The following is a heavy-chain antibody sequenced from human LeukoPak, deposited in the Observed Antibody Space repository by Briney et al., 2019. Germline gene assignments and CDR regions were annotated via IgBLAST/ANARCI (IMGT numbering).Heavy chain of an antibody. CDR2: ISSSGSTI. D-gene: IGHD3-22*01. Sequence: GGSLRLSCAASGFTFSDYYMSWIRQAPGKGLEWVSYISSSGSTIYYADSVKGRFTISRDIGKNSLYLQMNSLRAEDTAVYYCAASSGSGNYAYYFDYWGQGTLVTVSS. J-gene: IGHJ4*02. CDR1: GFTFSDYY. V-gene: IGHV3-11*04. CDR3: AASSGSGNYAYYFDY.